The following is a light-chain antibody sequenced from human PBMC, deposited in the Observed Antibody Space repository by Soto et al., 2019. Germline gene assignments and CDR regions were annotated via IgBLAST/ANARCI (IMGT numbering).Light chain of an antibody. Sequence: QSVLTQPASVSGSPGQSITISCTGTSSDVGGYNYASWYQQHPGKAPKLMIYAVSNRPSGVSNRFSGSKSGNTATRTISGLQAEDEADYYCCSYTVSGTYVFGTGTKVTVL. J-gene: IGLJ1*01. CDR3: CSYTVSGTYV. CDR1: SSDVGGYNY. CDR2: AVS. V-gene: IGLV2-14*01.